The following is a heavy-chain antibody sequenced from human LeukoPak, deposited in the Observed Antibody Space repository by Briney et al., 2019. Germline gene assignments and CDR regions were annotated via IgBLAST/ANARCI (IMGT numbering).Heavy chain of an antibody. CDR1: GGSFSGYS. CDR2: INHSGST. V-gene: IGHV4-34*01. CDR3: ARVWAGYLLNWFDP. D-gene: IGHD3/OR15-3a*01. J-gene: IGHJ5*02. Sequence: PSETLSLTCAVYGGSFSGYSWSWIRQPPGKGLEWIGEINHSGSTNYNPSLKSRVTISVDTSKNQFSLKLSSVTAADTAVYYCARVWAGYLLNWFDPWGQGTLVTVSS.